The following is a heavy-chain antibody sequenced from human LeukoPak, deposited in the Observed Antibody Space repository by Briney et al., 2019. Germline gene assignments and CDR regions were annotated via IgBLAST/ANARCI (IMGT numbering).Heavy chain of an antibody. D-gene: IGHD4-17*01. CDR1: GFTFSSYE. CDR3: ASHHYGDFSFDY. Sequence: QPGGSLRLYCAASGFTFSSYEMNWVRQAPGKGLEWVSYISSSGSTIYYADSVKGRFTISRDNTKNSLYLQMNSLRAEDTAVYYCASHHYGDFSFDYWVQGTLVTVSS. V-gene: IGHV3-48*03. J-gene: IGHJ4*02. CDR2: ISSSGSTI.